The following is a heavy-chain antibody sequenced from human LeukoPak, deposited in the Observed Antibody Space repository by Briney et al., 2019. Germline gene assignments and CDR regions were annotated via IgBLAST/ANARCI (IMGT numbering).Heavy chain of an antibody. D-gene: IGHD3-10*01. CDR1: GFTFSSYA. CDR3: ARDTVLLWFGEALDY. CDR2: ISGSGGST. V-gene: IGHV3-23*01. J-gene: IGHJ4*02. Sequence: GGSLRLSCAASGFTFSSYAMSWVRQAPGKGLEWVSAISGSGGSTYYADSVKGRFTISRDNSKNTLYLQMNSLRAEDTAVYYCARDTVLLWFGEALDYWGQGTLVTVSS.